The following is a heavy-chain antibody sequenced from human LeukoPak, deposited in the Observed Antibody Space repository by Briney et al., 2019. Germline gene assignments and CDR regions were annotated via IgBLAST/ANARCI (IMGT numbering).Heavy chain of an antibody. J-gene: IGHJ4*02. CDR1: GFTFAFSFSW. V-gene: IGHV3-7*05. Sequence: GGSLRLSCAASGFTFAFSFSWMGWVRQAPGKGREWVANIKGDGSFKDYVDSVKGRFTGARDNADNSLYLQMNSLRAEDTAVYYCVTGTSAAFDYWGQGTLVTVSS. D-gene: IGHD6-25*01. CDR2: IKGDGSFK. CDR3: VTGTSAAFDY.